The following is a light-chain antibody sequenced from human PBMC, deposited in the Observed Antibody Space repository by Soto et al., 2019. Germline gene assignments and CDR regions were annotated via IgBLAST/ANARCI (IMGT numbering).Light chain of an antibody. CDR3: QQYKKWPRT. CDR2: DAS. V-gene: IGKV3-15*01. Sequence: MVITQSPATLSVSTGERGTLSCRASQSVSSNFAWYQQKPGQAPRLLIYDASTRATGIPARFSGSGSGTEFTLTISSLQSEDFAVYYCQQYKKWPRTFGHGTKVDIK. CDR1: QSVSSN. J-gene: IGKJ1*01.